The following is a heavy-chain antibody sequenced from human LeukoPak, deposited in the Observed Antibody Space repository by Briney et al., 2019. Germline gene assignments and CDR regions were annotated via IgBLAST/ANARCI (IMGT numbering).Heavy chain of an antibody. V-gene: IGHV4-61*02. CDR2: IYTSGST. CDR3: AREDKVATIGY. Sequence: SETLSLTCTVSGNSISSGDNYWSWIRQPAGKGLEWIGRIYTSGSTNYNPSLKSRVTISVDTSKNQFSLKLSSVTAADTAVYYCAREDKVATIGYWGQGTLVTVSS. J-gene: IGHJ4*02. CDR1: GNSISSGDNY. D-gene: IGHD5-12*01.